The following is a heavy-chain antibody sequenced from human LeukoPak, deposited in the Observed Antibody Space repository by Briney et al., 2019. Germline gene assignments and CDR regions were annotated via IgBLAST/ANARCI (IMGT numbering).Heavy chain of an antibody. Sequence: SETLSLTCTVSGVSISSGGYYWSWIRQHPGKGLEWIGYIYYSGSTYYNPSLKSRVTISVDTSKNQFSLKLSSVTAADTAVYYCARGGEYLLLYVFDYWGRGTLVTVSS. V-gene: IGHV4-31*03. CDR1: GVSISSGGYY. J-gene: IGHJ4*02. D-gene: IGHD2-2*02. CDR2: IYYSGST. CDR3: ARGGEYLLLYVFDY.